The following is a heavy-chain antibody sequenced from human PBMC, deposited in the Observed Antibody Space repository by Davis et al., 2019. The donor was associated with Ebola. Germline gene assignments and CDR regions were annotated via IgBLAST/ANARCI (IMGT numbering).Heavy chain of an antibody. Sequence: GESLKISCKASGYSFTSYWIGWVRQMPGKGLEWMGIIYPGDSDTRYSPSFQGQVTISADKSISTAYLQWSSLKASDTAMYYCASPTGTTGAVGAFDIWGQGTMVTVSS. CDR1: GYSFTSYW. J-gene: IGHJ3*02. CDR2: IYPGDSDT. V-gene: IGHV5-51*01. CDR3: ASPTGTTGAVGAFDI. D-gene: IGHD1-1*01.